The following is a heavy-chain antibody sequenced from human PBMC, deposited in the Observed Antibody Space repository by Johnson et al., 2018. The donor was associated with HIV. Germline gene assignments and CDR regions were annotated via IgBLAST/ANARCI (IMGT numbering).Heavy chain of an antibody. CDR1: GFTFSDYY. V-gene: IGHV3-11*01. J-gene: IGHJ3*02. CDR2: ISGSGGST. CDR3: ARAGLDAFDI. Sequence: VQLVESGGGVVQPGRSLRLSCAASGFTFSDYYMSCIRQAPGKGLEWVSGISGSGGSTYYADSVKGRFTISRDNAKNSLYLQMNSLRAEYTALYYCARAGLDAFDIWGQGTMVTVSS.